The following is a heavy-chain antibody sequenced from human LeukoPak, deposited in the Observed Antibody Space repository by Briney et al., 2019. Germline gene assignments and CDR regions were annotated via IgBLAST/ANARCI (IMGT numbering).Heavy chain of an antibody. V-gene: IGHV3-23*01. D-gene: IGHD6-19*01. CDR3: AKDSAVAPYYFDY. CDR2: ISGSGGST. CDR1: GFTFSSYA. J-gene: IGHJ4*02. Sequence: GRSLRLSCAASGFTFSSYAMSWVRQAPGKGLEWVSAISGSGGSTYYADSVKGRFTISRDNSKNTLYLQMNSLRAEDTAVYYCAKDSAVAPYYFDYWGQGTLVTVSS.